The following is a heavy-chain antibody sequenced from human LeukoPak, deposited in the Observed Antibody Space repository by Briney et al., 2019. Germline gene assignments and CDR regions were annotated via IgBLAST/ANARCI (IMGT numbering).Heavy chain of an antibody. CDR1: GFTFSSYG. J-gene: IGHJ5*01. D-gene: IGHD4-17*01. V-gene: IGHV3-30*03. Sequence: GGSLRLSCAASGFTFSSYGMHWVRQAPGKGLEWVALMSYDGNDKYYADSVKGRFTISRDNSKNTLYLRMNSLSAGDTAVYFCARDSTPEALGGYGDSPILDSWGQGTLVIVSS. CDR3: ARDSTPEALGGYGDSPILDS. CDR2: MSYDGNDK.